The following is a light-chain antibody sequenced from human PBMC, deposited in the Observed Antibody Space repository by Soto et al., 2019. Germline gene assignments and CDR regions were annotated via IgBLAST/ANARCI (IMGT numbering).Light chain of an antibody. CDR1: QSVSVNS. V-gene: IGKV3-20*01. CDR2: AAS. Sequence: EIVLTQSPGTLSLSPGERATLSCRASQSVSVNSLAWYQQKGGQAPRLLIYAASTRATGVPDRFSGNGSGTDFALTISRLETDDSAVYYCQQYGGSPFTFGPGTKVDIK. J-gene: IGKJ3*01. CDR3: QQYGGSPFT.